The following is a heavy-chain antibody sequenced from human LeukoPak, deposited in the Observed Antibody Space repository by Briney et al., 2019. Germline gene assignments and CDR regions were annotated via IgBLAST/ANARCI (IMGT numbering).Heavy chain of an antibody. Sequence: GGSLRLSCAASGFTFSSYAMSWVRQAPGKGLEWVSAISGSGGSTYYADSVKGRFTISRDNSKNTLYLQMNSLRAEDTAVYYCAKATILGVVIGYYFDYWGQGTLVTVSS. D-gene: IGHD3-3*01. CDR1: GFTFSSYA. V-gene: IGHV3-23*01. J-gene: IGHJ4*02. CDR3: AKATILGVVIGYYFDY. CDR2: ISGSGGST.